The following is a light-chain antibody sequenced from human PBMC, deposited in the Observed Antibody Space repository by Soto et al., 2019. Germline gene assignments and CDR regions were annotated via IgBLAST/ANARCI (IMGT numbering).Light chain of an antibody. CDR2: AAS. J-gene: IGKJ4*01. CDR1: QGIDRW. CDR3: KQSKSFPLT. Sequence: DIQMTQSPSSLSASVGDRVTIGFRASQGIDRWLAWYQQKPGKAPKVLIYAASSLRSGVPSRFSGSGSGTDFSLTISSLQPEDLATYYCKQSKSFPLTFGGGTKVDIK. V-gene: IGKV1-12*01.